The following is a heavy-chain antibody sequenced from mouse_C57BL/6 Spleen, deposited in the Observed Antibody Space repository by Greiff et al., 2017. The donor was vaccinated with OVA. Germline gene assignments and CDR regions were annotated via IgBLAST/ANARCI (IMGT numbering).Heavy chain of an antibody. V-gene: IGHV7-3*01. Sequence: DVHLVESGGGLVQPGGSLSLSCAASGFTFTDYYMSWVRQPPGKALEWLGFIRNKANGYTTEYSASVKGRFTISRDNSQSILYLQMNALRAEDSATYYCARLTGTSYFDVWGTGTTVTVSS. J-gene: IGHJ1*03. CDR1: GFTFTDYY. CDR3: ARLTGTSYFDV. CDR2: IRNKANGYTT. D-gene: IGHD4-1*01.